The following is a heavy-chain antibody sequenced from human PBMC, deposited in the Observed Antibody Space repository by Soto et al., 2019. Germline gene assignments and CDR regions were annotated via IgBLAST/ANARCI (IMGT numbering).Heavy chain of an antibody. V-gene: IGHV3-74*01. D-gene: IGHD2-15*01. CDR1: GFTFSSYW. CDR3: ACHVGGNRDY. Sequence: EVQLVESGGGLVQPGGSLRLSCAASGFTFSSYWMHWVRQAPGKGLVWVARINSDGSSTSYADSVKGRFTISRDNTKNTLYLQKKSLRAEDTAVYSCACHVGGNRDYWGQGTLVSVSS. CDR2: INSDGSST. J-gene: IGHJ4*02.